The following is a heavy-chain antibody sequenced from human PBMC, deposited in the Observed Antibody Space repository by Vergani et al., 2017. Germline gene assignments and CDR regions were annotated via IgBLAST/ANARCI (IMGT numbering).Heavy chain of an antibody. CDR2: IDYSGST. CDR1: GGSISSSSHF. D-gene: IGHD2-21*01. V-gene: IGHV4-39*02. CDR3: AREGPYFYGLDL. J-gene: IGHJ6*02. Sequence: QLQLHKSGPGLVKPSETLSLTCTLSGGSISSSSHFWGWLRQTPGKGLEWIGLIDYSGSTSYNPSVRGRLAISVDTSKNHFSLKLDSVTAADTAVYFCAREGPYFYGLDLWGQGTTVTVSS.